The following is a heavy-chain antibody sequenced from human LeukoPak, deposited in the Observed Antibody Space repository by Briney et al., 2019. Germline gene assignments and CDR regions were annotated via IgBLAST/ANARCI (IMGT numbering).Heavy chain of an antibody. CDR1: GLTFSKYS. J-gene: IGHJ5*01. CDR2: IDTSSTTM. V-gene: IGHV3-48*04. CDR3: ARDNWVDC. Sequence: QSGGSLRLSCAASGLTFSKYSMTWVCQAPGKGLEWVSFIDTSSTTMYYTDSAKGRFTISRDNAKNSLYLQMNSLKVEDTAIYYCARDNWVDCWGQGTLVTVSS.